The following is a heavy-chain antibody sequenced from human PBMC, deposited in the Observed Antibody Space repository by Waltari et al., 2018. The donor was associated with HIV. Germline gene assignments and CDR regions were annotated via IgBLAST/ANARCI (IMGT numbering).Heavy chain of an antibody. CDR3: ARAETYARDPNGYYYFDY. CDR1: AVSPLDASPY. CDR2: VAFFGAS. V-gene: IGHV4-31*02. J-gene: IGHJ4*02. D-gene: IGHD3-10*02. Sequence: QVQLQESGPGLVKPSQPLSLTCNASAVSPLDASPYWTWTRQRPGQGLEWLGYVAFFGASFYTPSLQSRLTISANRSASTFALQLTDVTVADTAIYYCARAETYARDPNGYYYFDYWGQGTLVTVSS.